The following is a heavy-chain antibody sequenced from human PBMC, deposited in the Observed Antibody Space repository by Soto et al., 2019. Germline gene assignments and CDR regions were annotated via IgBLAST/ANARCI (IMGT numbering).Heavy chain of an antibody. CDR3: ARVDYGDYVPYY. CDR2: ISSSSSYI. Sequence: GSLRLSCAASGFTFSSYSMNWVRQAPGKGLEWVSSISSSSSYIYYADSVKGRFTISRDNAKNSLYLQMNSLRAEDTAVYYCARVDYGDYVPYYWGQGTLVTVSS. J-gene: IGHJ4*02. V-gene: IGHV3-21*01. D-gene: IGHD4-17*01. CDR1: GFTFSSYS.